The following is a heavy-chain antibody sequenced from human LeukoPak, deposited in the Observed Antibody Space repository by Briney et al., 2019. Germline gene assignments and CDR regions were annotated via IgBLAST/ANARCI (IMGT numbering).Heavy chain of an antibody. CDR3: ARYGITIVRGGKYHFDS. CDR1: NGSLSGYY. V-gene: IGHV4-34*01. J-gene: IGHJ4*02. CDR2: IKYSGST. D-gene: IGHD3-10*01. Sequence: TSETLSLTCAVYNGSLSGYYWSWIRQPPGKGLECIGEIKYSGSTYYNPSLKSRVTISVDTSKNQFSLELSSVTAADTAVYYCARYGITIVRGGKYHFDSWGQGTLVTVSS.